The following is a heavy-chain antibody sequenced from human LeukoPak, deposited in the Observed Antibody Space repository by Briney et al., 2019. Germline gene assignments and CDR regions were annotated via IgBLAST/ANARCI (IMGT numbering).Heavy chain of an antibody. Sequence: PSETLSLTCAVYGGSFSGYYWSWLRHPPRPGLEWIGEIIHSGRTNYNPSLKSRVTISADTSKNQFSLKLTSVTAADTAVYYCARLYLPATRFDYWGQGTLVTVSS. V-gene: IGHV4-34*12. CDR2: IIHSGRT. CDR1: GGSFSGYY. J-gene: IGHJ4*02. CDR3: ARLYLPATRFDY. D-gene: IGHD5-24*01.